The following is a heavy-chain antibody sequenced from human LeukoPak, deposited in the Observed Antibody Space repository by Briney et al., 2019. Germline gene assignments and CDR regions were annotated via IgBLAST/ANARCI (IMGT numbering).Heavy chain of an antibody. V-gene: IGHV4-59*08. D-gene: IGHD6-6*01. J-gene: IGHJ4*02. CDR1: GGSISSYY. Sequence: SETLSLTCTVSGGSISSYYWSWIRQPPGKGLEWIGYIYYSGSTNYSPSLKSRVTISVDTSKNQFSLKLSSVTAADTAVYYCARLHSSSLDYWGQGTLVTVSS. CDR3: ARLHSSSLDY. CDR2: IYYSGST.